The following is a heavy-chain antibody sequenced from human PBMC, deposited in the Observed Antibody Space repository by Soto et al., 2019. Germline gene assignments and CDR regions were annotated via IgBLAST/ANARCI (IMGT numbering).Heavy chain of an antibody. J-gene: IGHJ5*02. CDR3: ARDPAP. CDR1: GGSITRGGYY. V-gene: IGHV4-31*03. CDR2: IYNSGTT. Sequence: QVQLQESGPGLVKPSETLSLTCTVSGGSITRGGYYWSWIRQHPGKDLEWIGYIYNSGTTYYSPSLKSRVTISVDTSKNPSSLKLTSVTAAATALYYWARDPAPWGQGTLVTFSS.